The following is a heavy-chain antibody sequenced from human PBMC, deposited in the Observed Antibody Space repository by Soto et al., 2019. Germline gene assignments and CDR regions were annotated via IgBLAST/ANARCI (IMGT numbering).Heavy chain of an antibody. V-gene: IGHV1-46*01. J-gene: IGHJ4*02. D-gene: IGHD2-15*01. CDR1: GYTFTSYF. CDR2: INPSGGST. CDR3: ARQYCSGGSCYTLDY. Sequence: QVQLVQSGAEVKKPGASVKVSCKASGYTFTSYFMHWVRQAPGQGLEWMGIINPSGGSTSYAQKFTGRGTMTRDTSSGTVYMELSSLRSEDTAVYYCARQYCSGGSCYTLDYWGQGTLVTVSS.